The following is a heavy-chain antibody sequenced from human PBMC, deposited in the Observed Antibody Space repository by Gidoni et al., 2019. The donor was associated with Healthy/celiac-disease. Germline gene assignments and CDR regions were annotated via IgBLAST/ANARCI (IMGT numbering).Heavy chain of an antibody. J-gene: IGHJ4*02. CDR3: ALGVRGTEGVFDY. D-gene: IGHD3-10*02. CDR1: GFTVSSNY. CDR2: IYSGGST. V-gene: IGHV3-66*01. Sequence: EVQLVESGGGLVQPGGSLRLSCAASGFTVSSNYMSWVRQAPGKGLEWVSVIYSGGSTYYADSVKGRFTISRDNSKNTLYLQMNSLRAEDTAVYYCALGVRGTEGVFDYWGQGTLVTVSS.